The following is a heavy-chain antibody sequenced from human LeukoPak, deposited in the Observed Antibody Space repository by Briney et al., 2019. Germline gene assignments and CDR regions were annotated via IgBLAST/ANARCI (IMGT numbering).Heavy chain of an antibody. CDR2: INPNSGGT. CDR1: GYTFTGYY. Sequence: ASVKVSCKASGYTFTGYYFHWVRQAPGQGLEWMGWINPNSGGTNYAQKFQGRVTMTRHTSISTAYMELSGLRSDDTAVYYCARDPGGNPYFDYWGQGTLVTVSS. V-gene: IGHV1-2*02. J-gene: IGHJ4*02. CDR3: ARDPGGNPYFDY. D-gene: IGHD4-23*01.